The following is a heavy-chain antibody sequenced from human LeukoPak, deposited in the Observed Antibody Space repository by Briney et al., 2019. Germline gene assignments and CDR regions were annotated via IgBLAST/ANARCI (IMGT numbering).Heavy chain of an antibody. CDR1: GFTFSSYA. D-gene: IGHD2-2*01. Sequence: GVSLRLSCAASGFTFSSYAMHWVRQAPGKGLEWVAVISYDGSNKYYAEYVRGRFTIYRDNSKTTLYLQMNSLRAEDTAVYYCAREGGYCSSTSRCRGYFDYWGQGTLVTVSS. V-gene: IGHV3-30-3*01. CDR3: AREGGYCSSTSRCRGYFDY. J-gene: IGHJ4*02. CDR2: ISYDGSNK.